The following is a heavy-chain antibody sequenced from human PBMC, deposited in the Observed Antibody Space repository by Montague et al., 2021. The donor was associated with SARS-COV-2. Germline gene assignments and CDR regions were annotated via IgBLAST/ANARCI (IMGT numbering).Heavy chain of an antibody. J-gene: IGHJ3*02. CDR1: GGSISSSNYY. CDR2: IYDSGST. V-gene: IGHV4-39*02. D-gene: IGHD5-12*01. CDR3: ARRGRRLLPVATTIGGFDI. Sequence: SETLSLTCTVSGGSISSSNYYWDWIRQPPGKGLEWIESIYDSGSTYYNPSLKSRVTISVDTSTNHFSLKLSSVTAADTAVYYCARRGRRLLPVATTIGGFDIWGQGTMVTVSS.